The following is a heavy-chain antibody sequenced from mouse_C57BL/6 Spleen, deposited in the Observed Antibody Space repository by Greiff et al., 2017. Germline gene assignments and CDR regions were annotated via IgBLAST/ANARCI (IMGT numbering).Heavy chain of an antibody. CDR2: IDPETGGT. V-gene: IGHV1-15*01. Sequence: QVQLQQSGAELVRPRASVTLSCKASGYTFTDYEMHWVKQTPVHGLEWIGAIDPETGGTAYNQKFKGKAILTADKSSSTAYMELRSLTSEDSAVYYCTRCPSYYYGRGGFDYWGQGTTLTVSS. CDR3: TRCPSYYYGRGGFDY. D-gene: IGHD1-1*01. J-gene: IGHJ2*01. CDR1: GYTFTDYE.